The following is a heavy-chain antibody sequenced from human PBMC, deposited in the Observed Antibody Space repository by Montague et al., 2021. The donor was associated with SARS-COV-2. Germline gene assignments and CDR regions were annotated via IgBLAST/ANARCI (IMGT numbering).Heavy chain of an antibody. V-gene: IGHV3-48*03. J-gene: IGHJ4*02. D-gene: IGHD3-22*01. Sequence: SLRPSCDASGFTFTHYEMNWVRQAPGKGLEWVSYLSSSGSIIYYSNSXKGRFTIFRDNAKNSLYLQMDSLRAEDTAVYYCARDYEASGYSHFDYWGQGTLVTVSS. CDR1: GFTFTHYE. CDR2: LSSSGSII. CDR3: ARDYEASGYSHFDY.